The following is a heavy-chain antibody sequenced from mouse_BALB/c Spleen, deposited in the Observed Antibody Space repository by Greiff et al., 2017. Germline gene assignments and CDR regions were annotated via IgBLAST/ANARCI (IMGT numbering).Heavy chain of an antibody. J-gene: IGHJ4*01. CDR3: VYGYAGAMDY. D-gene: IGHD1-2*01. Sequence: QVQLQQSGPELVKPGASVKISCKASGYAFSSSWMNWVKQRPGQGLEWIGRIYPGDGDTNYNGKFKGKATLTADKSSSTAYMQLSSLTSVDSAVYFCVYGYAGAMDYWGQGTSVTVSS. CDR1: GYAFSSSW. V-gene: IGHV1-82*01. CDR2: IYPGDGDT.